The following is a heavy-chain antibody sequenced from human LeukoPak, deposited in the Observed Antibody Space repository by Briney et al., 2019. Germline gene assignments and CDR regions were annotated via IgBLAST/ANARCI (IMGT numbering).Heavy chain of an antibody. J-gene: IGHJ4*02. CDR3: AIITYGFTDDY. D-gene: IGHD3-22*01. CDR1: GFTVSSNY. CDR2: IYSGGST. V-gene: IGHV3-53*01. Sequence: GSLRLSCTVSGFTVSSNYMSWVRQAPGKGLEWVSVIYSGGSTYYADSVKGRFTISRDNSKNTLYLQMNSLRAEDTAVYYCAIITYGFTDDYWGQGTLVTVSS.